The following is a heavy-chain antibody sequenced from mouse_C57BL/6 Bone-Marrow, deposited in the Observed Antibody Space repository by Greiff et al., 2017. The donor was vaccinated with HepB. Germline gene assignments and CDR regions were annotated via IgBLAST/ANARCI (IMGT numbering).Heavy chain of an antibody. CDR1: GYTFTDYY. CDR3: ARVNYGSSCWYFDV. J-gene: IGHJ1*03. V-gene: IGHV1-19*01. Sequence: VQLQQSGPVLVKPGASVKMSCKASGYTFTDYYMNWVKQSHGKSLEWIGVINPYNGGTSYNQKFKGKATLTVDKSSSTAYMELNSLTSEDSAVYYCARVNYGSSCWYFDVWGTGTTVTDSS. CDR2: INPYNGGT. D-gene: IGHD1-1*01.